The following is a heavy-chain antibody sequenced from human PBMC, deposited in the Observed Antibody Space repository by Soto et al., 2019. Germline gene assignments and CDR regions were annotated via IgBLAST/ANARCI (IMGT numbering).Heavy chain of an antibody. J-gene: IGHJ4*02. CDR1: GDSISSSDYY. Sequence: PSDTLSLTCTVSGDSISSSDYYWGWIRQPPGKGLEWIGNIYYSGSASYHPSLKSRVTISVDTSKNQVSLRAEDMAVYYCARDVHTDRIAVAVYWGQGTLVTVSS. CDR3: ARDVHTDRIAVAVY. D-gene: IGHD6-19*01. V-gene: IGHV4-39*02. CDR2: IYYSGSA.